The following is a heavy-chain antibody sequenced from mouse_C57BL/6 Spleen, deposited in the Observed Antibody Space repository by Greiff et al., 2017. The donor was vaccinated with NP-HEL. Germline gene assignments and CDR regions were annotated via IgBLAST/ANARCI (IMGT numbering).Heavy chain of an antibody. J-gene: IGHJ4*01. CDR2: IYPGNSDT. Sequence: EVQLQQSGTVLARPGASVKMSCKTSGYTFTSYWMHWVKQRPGRGLEWIGAIYPGNSDTSFNQKFKGKAKLTAVTSASTAYMELSSLTNEDSAVYYCTRGYDYDGYYYAMDYWGQGTSVTVSS. D-gene: IGHD2-4*01. V-gene: IGHV1-5*01. CDR3: TRGYDYDGYYYAMDY. CDR1: GYTFTSYW.